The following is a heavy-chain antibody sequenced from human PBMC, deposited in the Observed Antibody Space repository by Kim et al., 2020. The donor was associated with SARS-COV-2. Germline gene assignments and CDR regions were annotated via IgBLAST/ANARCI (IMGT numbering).Heavy chain of an antibody. Sequence: SETLSLTCTVSGGSISSYYWSWIRQPPGKGLEWIGYIYYSGSTNYNPSLKSRVTISVDTSKNQFSLKLSSVTAADTAVYYCARVPPLTFGGVIGMDVWGQGTTVTVSS. CDR2: IYYSGST. V-gene: IGHV4-59*01. J-gene: IGHJ6*02. CDR3: ARVPPLTFGGVIGMDV. CDR1: GGSISSYY. D-gene: IGHD3-16*01.